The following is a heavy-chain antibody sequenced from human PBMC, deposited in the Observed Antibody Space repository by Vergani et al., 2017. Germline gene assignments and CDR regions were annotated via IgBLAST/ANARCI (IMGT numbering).Heavy chain of an antibody. CDR1: GFIFSSYW. CDR3: ARGNSLGSY. D-gene: IGHD1-7*01. J-gene: IGHJ4*02. Sequence: EVQLVESGGGLVQPGGSLRLSCAASGFIFSSYWMHWVRQAPGKGLERVAAIKEDGSEKQYVDSVKGRFTISRDNAKKSLYLQMNSLRGEDTAVYYCARGNSLGSYWGQGTLVTVSS. CDR2: IKEDGSEK. V-gene: IGHV3-7*01.